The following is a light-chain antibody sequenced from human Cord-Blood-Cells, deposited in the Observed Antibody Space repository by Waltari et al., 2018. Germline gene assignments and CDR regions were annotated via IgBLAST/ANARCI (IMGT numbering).Light chain of an antibody. CDR1: QSISSY. V-gene: IGKV1-39*01. CDR2: AAS. CDR3: QQSNSTLT. Sequence: IQMTKSPSSLSASVGDGVTIICRASQSISSYLNWYQQKPGKAPKLLIYAASSLQSGVPSRFSGSGSGTDFTLTISSLQPEDFATYYCQQSNSTLTFGGGTKVEIK. J-gene: IGKJ4*01.